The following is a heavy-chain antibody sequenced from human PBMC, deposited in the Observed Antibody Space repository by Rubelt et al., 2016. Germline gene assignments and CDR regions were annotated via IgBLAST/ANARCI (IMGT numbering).Heavy chain of an antibody. Sequence: QVQLVQSGAEVKKPGASVKVSCKASGYTFTSYGISWVRQAPGQGLEWMGWISAYNGKTNYAQKLQGRFTRTTDTSTRPAYMELRSLRSDDTAVYYCARDLPPFRRYNWNFPLDYWGQGTLVTVSS. CDR3: ARDLPPFRRYNWNFPLDY. V-gene: IGHV1-18*01. D-gene: IGHD1-7*01. CDR1: GYTFTSYG. J-gene: IGHJ4*02. CDR2: ISAYNGKT.